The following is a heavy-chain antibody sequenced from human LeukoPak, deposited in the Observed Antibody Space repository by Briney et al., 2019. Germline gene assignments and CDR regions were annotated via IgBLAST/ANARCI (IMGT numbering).Heavy chain of an antibody. V-gene: IGHV3-21*01. CDR1: GFTFSSYS. J-gene: IGHJ4*02. CDR3: ARLKNGGNSDF. D-gene: IGHD4-23*01. CDR2: ISSSSSYI. Sequence: GGSLRLSCAASGFTFSSYSMNWVRQAPGKGLEWVSSISSSSSYIYYADSVKGRFTISRDNAKNSLYLQMNSLRAEDTAVYYCARLKNGGNSDFWGQGTLVTVSS.